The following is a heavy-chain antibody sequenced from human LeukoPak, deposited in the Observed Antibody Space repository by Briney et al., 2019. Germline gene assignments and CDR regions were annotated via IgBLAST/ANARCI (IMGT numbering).Heavy chain of an antibody. CDR2: IYYSGST. D-gene: IGHD6-19*01. CDR3: ARHAIAMGFDC. V-gene: IGHV4-59*08. CDR1: GGSISSYY. Sequence: SETLSLTCTVSGGSISSYYWSWIRQPPGKGLEWIGYIYYSGSTNYNPSLKSRVTISEDTSKNQFSLKLSSVTAADAAVYYCARHAIAMGFDCWGQGTLVTVSS. J-gene: IGHJ4*02.